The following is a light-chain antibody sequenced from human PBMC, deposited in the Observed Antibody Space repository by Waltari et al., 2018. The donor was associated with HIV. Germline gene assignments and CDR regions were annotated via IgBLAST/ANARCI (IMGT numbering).Light chain of an antibody. J-gene: IGLJ2*01. CDR2: KDT. CDR1: ALSKQY. CDR3: QSSDTTASHEL. V-gene: IGLV3-25*03. Sequence: SRDLTQPPSVSVSPGQTARITCSGDALSKQYSYWYQQKAGQAPVLVIFKDTGRPSGIPERFSASSSGTTVTLTITSVEAEDEAEYFCQSSDTTASHELFGGGTKLTVL.